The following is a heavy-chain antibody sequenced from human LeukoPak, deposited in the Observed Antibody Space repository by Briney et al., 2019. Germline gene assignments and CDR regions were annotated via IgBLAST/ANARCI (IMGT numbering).Heavy chain of an antibody. J-gene: IGHJ4*02. CDR3: ARELAYCGGDCYSFDY. CDR1: GGSFSGYY. D-gene: IGHD2-21*02. V-gene: IGHV4-34*01. Sequence: SETLSLTCAVYGGSFSGYYWSWIRQPPGKGLEWIGEINHSGSTNYNPSLKSRVTMSVDTSKNQFSLKLSSVTAADAAVYYCARELAYCGGDCYSFDYWGQGTLVTVSS. CDR2: INHSGST.